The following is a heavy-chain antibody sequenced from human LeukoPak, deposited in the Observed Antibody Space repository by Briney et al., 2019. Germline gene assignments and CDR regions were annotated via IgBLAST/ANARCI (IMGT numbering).Heavy chain of an antibody. CDR2: IYYTGST. CDR3: ARGSRADYYYGMDV. Sequence: PSETLSLTCTVSGGSISSYYYWSWIRQPPGKGLEWIGYIYYTGSTNYNPSLKSRVTISVDTSKNQFSLKLSSVTAADTAVYYCARGSRADYYYGMDVWGQGTTVTVSS. D-gene: IGHD3-10*01. J-gene: IGHJ6*02. CDR1: GGSISSYYY. V-gene: IGHV4-59*01.